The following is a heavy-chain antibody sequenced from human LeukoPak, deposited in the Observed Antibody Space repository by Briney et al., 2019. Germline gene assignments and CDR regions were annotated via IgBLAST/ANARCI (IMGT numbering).Heavy chain of an antibody. V-gene: IGHV1-2*02. J-gene: IGHJ4*02. CDR1: AYTFSGSY. CDR2: INPNKGGT. CDR3: VRRAAYGAD. Sequence: GGSVKVSCKASAYTFSGSYIHGLRQAPAQGVAWMGWINPNKGGTNYAQNFQGRVTLTRDTSISTAYMELSTLRADDTAIYYCVRRAAYGADWGEGTLVTVPS. D-gene: IGHD4-17*01.